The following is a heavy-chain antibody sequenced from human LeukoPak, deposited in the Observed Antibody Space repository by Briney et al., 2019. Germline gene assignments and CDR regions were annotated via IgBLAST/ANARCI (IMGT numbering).Heavy chain of an antibody. D-gene: IGHD3-22*01. J-gene: IGHJ4*02. Sequence: PGRSLRLSCAASGLTFDDYAMHWVRQAPGKGLEWVSGISWNSGSIGYADSVKGRFTISRDNAKNSLYLQMNSLRAEDTALYYCAKDNYYDSSGYFDYWGQGTLVTVSS. CDR2: ISWNSGSI. CDR3: AKDNYYDSSGYFDY. CDR1: GLTFDDYA. V-gene: IGHV3-9*01.